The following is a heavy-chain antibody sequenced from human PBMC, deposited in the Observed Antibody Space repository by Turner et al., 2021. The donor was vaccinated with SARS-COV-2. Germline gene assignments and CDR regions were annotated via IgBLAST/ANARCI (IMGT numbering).Heavy chain of an antibody. V-gene: IGHV1-2*02. D-gene: IGHD1-1*01. J-gene: IGHJ6*02. CDR3: SMGRDDLNMHV. CDR2: LNPDNGDS. CDR1: GYNFSDHY. Sequence: QLQLVLTGVEVTQPGASVKVSCRASGYNFSDHYIHWVRQAPGQGLEWMGWLNPDNGDSYHAQKVKCRITMTRDTTLNTAYMELITLRSDDTAEYYCSMGRDDLNMHVWGRGTMVIVSS.